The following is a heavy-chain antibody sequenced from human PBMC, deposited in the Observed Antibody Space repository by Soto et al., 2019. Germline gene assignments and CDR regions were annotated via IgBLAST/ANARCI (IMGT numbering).Heavy chain of an antibody. D-gene: IGHD6-19*01. Sequence: GGSLRLSCAASGFTVSSNYMSWVRQAPGKGLEWVSGISGGSGNTYYADSVKGRFTISRDNSKNTLYLQMNSLRVEDTAVYYCAKVDSAWLRPSDYWGQGTLVTVSS. CDR1: GFTVSSNY. CDR3: AKVDSAWLRPSDY. CDR2: ISGGSGNT. J-gene: IGHJ4*02. V-gene: IGHV3-23*01.